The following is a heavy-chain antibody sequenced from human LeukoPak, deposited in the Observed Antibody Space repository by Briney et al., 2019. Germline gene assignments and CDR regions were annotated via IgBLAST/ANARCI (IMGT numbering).Heavy chain of an antibody. J-gene: IGHJ1*01. Sequence: GRSLRLSCAASGFTFSSYAMHWVRQAPGKGLERVAVISYDGSNKYYSDSVKGRFTISRDNSKTTLYLQMNSLRAEDTAVYYCARDPGDNSGYYDAFQHWGQGTLVTVSS. V-gene: IGHV3-30*04. CDR1: GFTFSSYA. D-gene: IGHD3-22*01. CDR2: ISYDGSNK. CDR3: ARDPGDNSGYYDAFQH.